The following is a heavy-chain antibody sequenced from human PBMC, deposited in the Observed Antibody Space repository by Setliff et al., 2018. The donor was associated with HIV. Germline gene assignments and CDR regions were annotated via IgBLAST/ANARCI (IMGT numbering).Heavy chain of an antibody. CDR2: VYYTGST. J-gene: IGHJ4*02. CDR1: GDSISISNYF. V-gene: IGHV4-39*01. D-gene: IGHD3-22*01. Sequence: SETLSLTCTVSGDSISISNYFWGWIRQPPGKGLEWIGTVYYTGSTYYSPSLESRVTISVDMSKNEFALKLSSMTAADTAVYYCARWPPHRSSDYDQEYYFDYWGQGTLVTVSS. CDR3: ARWPPHRSSDYDQEYYFDY.